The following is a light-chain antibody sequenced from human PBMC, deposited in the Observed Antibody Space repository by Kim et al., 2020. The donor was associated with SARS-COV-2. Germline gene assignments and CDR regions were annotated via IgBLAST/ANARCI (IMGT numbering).Light chain of an antibody. Sequence: QSVLTQPPSVFAAPGQNVTISCSGTSSNLGNNYVSWYQQVPGAAPKLLIKDNNKRPSGIPERFSGSKSGASATLGISGLQTGDEADYYCATWDSSLSALFGGGTQLTVL. CDR1: SSNLGNNY. V-gene: IGLV1-51*01. CDR3: ATWDSSLSAL. CDR2: DNN. J-gene: IGLJ3*02.